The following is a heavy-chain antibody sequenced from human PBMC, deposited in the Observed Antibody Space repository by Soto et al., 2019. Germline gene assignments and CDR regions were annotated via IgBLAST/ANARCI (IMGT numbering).Heavy chain of an antibody. CDR1: GFTFSSYA. J-gene: IGHJ4*02. D-gene: IGHD4-17*01. CDR3: TRANLVYGTFDY. Sequence: TGGSLRLSCAASGFTFSSYAMSWVRQAPGKGLEWVSAISGSGGSTYYADSVKGRFTISRDNSKNTLYLQMNSLRAEDTAVYYCTRANLVYGTFDYWGQGTLVTVSS. V-gene: IGHV3-23*01. CDR2: ISGSGGST.